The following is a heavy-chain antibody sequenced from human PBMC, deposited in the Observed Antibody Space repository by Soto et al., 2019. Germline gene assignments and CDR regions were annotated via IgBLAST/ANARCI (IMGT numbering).Heavy chain of an antibody. D-gene: IGHD3-16*02. CDR2: ISAYNGNT. CDR1: GYTFTSYR. J-gene: IGHJ5*02. Sequence: ASVKVSCKASGYTFTSYRISWVRQAPGQGLEWMGWISAYNGNTNYAQKLQGRVTMTTDTSTSTAYMELRSLRSDDTAVYYCARDFKVISWFDPWGQGTLVTVSS. CDR3: ARDFKVISWFDP. V-gene: IGHV1-18*01.